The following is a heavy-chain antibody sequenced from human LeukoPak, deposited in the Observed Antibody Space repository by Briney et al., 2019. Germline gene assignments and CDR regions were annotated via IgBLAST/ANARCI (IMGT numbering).Heavy chain of an antibody. V-gene: IGHV4-34*01. D-gene: IGHD3-22*01. CDR1: GGSFSGYY. CDR3: ARGYYYDGYFDD. CDR2: INHSGST. Sequence: PSETLSLTCAVYGGSFSGYYWSWIRQPPGKGLEWIGEINHSGSTNYNPSLKSRVTISVDTSKNQFSLKLSSVTAADTAVYYCARGYYYDGYFDDWGQGTLVTVSS. J-gene: IGHJ4*02.